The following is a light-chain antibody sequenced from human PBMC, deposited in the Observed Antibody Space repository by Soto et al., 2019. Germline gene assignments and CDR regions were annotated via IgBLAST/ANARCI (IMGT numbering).Light chain of an antibody. CDR3: AAWDDSLNAL. CDR1: FSNIGDNA. V-gene: IGLV1-44*01. Sequence: QSALTQPPSLSATPGQRVNISCSGSFSNIGDNAVNWYQQLPGAAPKLLIYLNDQRPSGVPDRFSGSKSGTSAFLAISGLQSEDEADYYCAAWDDSLNALFGTGIKVTVL. CDR2: LND. J-gene: IGLJ1*01.